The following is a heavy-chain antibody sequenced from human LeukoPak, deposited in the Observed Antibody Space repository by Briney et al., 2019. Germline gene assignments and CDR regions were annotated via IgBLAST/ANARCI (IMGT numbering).Heavy chain of an antibody. Sequence: GGSLRLSCAASGFTFSSYWMSWVRQAPGKGLEWVANIKQDGSEKYYVDSVKGRFTISRDNAKNSLYLQMNSLRAEDTAVYYCARDHKQQLVFPLDYWGQGTLVTVSS. CDR2: IKQDGSEK. V-gene: IGHV3-7*01. J-gene: IGHJ4*02. CDR3: ARDHKQQLVFPLDY. D-gene: IGHD6-13*01. CDR1: GFTFSSYW.